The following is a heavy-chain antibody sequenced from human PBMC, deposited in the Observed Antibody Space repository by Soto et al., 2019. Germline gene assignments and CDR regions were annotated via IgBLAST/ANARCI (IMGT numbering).Heavy chain of an antibody. Sequence: GGSLRLSCAASGFTFYDYTMHWVRQAPGKGLEWVSLISWDGGSTYYADSVKGRFTISKGNSKNSLYLEMNSLRTEDTPLYYCAKELFCSSTSCYSRNPPPRYYYYGMDVWGQGTTVTVSS. V-gene: IGHV3-43*01. D-gene: IGHD2-2*01. CDR1: GFTFYDYT. CDR2: ISWDGGST. CDR3: AKELFCSSTSCYSRNPPPRYYYYGMDV. J-gene: IGHJ6*02.